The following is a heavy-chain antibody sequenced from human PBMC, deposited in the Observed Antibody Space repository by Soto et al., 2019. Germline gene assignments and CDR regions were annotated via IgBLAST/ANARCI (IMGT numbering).Heavy chain of an antibody. CDR3: ARANDVDWFDP. V-gene: IGHV3-11*05. CDR1: GFTFSDYY. Sequence: QVQLVESGGGLVKPGGSLRLSCAASGFTFSDYYMSWIRQAPGKGLEWVSYISSSSSYTNYADSVKGRFTISRDNAKNSLYLQMNSRRAEDTAVYYCARANDVDWFDPWGQGTLVTVSS. CDR2: ISSSSSYT. J-gene: IGHJ5*02. D-gene: IGHD1-1*01.